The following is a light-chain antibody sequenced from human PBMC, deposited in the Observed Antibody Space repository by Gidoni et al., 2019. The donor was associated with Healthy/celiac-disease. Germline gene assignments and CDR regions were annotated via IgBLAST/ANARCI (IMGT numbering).Light chain of an antibody. CDR3: QQSYSTLWT. J-gene: IGKJ1*01. V-gene: IGKV1-39*01. CDR2: AAS. CDR1: QTITNY. Sequence: DIQMTQSPSSLSASVGDRVTITCRASQTITNYLNWYQQKPGKAPKLLIYAASSLQSGVPSRFSGSGSGTDFTLTIRSLQPEDFAIYYCQQSYSTLWTFXQXTKVEIK.